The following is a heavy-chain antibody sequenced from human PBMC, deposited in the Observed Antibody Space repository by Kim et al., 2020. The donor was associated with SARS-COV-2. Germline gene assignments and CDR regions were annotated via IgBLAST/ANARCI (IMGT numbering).Heavy chain of an antibody. CDR2: ISYDGSNK. CDR3: ARGGSTAMANDAFDI. D-gene: IGHD5-18*01. V-gene: IGHV3-33*05. CDR1: GFTFSSYG. J-gene: IGHJ3*02. Sequence: GGSLRLSCAASGFTFSSYGMHWVRQAPGKGLEWVAVISYDGSNKYYADSVKGRFTISRDNSKNTLYLQMNSLRAEDTAVYYCARGGSTAMANDAFDIWGQGTMVTVSS.